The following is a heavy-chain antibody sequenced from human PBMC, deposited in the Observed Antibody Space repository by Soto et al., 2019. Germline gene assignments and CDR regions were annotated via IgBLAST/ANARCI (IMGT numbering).Heavy chain of an antibody. CDR3: ARRAPYSSGRRYFDY. V-gene: IGHV2-70*11. J-gene: IGHJ4*02. D-gene: IGHD6-19*01. CDR1: GFSLSTSGMC. CDR2: IDWDDDK. Sequence: SGPTLVNPTQTLTLTCTFSGFSLSTSGMCVTWIRQPPGKALEWLARIDWDDDKYYSTSLKTRLTISKDTSKNQVVLTMTNMDPLDTATYYCARRAPYSSGRRYFDYWGQGTLVTVAS.